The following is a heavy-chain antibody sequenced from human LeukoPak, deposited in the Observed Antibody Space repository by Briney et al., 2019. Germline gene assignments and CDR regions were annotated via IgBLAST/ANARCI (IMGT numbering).Heavy chain of an antibody. CDR3: ARDKRVAMAGTYIYYYYMDV. Sequence: SETLSLTCTVSGDSISSSSYYWGWIRQPPGKGLEWIGSIYYSGSTYYNPSLKSRVTISVDSSKNQFSLKLSSVTAADTAVYYCARDKRVAMAGTYIYYYYMDVWGNGTTVTISS. D-gene: IGHD6-19*01. CDR2: IYYSGST. CDR1: GDSISSSSYY. J-gene: IGHJ6*03. V-gene: IGHV4-39*07.